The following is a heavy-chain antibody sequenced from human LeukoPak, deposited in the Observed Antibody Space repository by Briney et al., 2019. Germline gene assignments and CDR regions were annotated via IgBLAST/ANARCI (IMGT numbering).Heavy chain of an antibody. D-gene: IGHD3-22*01. Sequence: PSETLSLTCTVSGGSISSYYWSWIRQPPGKGLEWIGYIYYIGSTNYNPSLKSRVTISLDTSKNQFSLKLSSVTAADAAVYYCARHLSPNSQNYRDTSGWLFDYWGQGPLVTVSS. CDR2: IYYIGST. J-gene: IGHJ4*02. CDR1: GGSISSYY. V-gene: IGHV4-59*08. CDR3: ARHLSPNSQNYRDTSGWLFDY.